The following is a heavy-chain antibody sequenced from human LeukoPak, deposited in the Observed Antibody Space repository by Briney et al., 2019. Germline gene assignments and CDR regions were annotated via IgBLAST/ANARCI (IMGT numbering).Heavy chain of an antibody. CDR3: AKDLGPDIVGTLDY. D-gene: IGHD5-12*01. CDR1: GFTFSSYG. J-gene: IGHJ4*02. CDR2: ISGSGSST. V-gene: IGHV3-23*01. Sequence: GGSLRLSCAASGFTFSSYGMSWVRQAPGKGLEWVSAISGSGSSTYYAASVKGRFTISRDNAKNSLYLQMNSLRAEDTALYYCAKDLGPDIVGTLDYWGQGTLVTVSS.